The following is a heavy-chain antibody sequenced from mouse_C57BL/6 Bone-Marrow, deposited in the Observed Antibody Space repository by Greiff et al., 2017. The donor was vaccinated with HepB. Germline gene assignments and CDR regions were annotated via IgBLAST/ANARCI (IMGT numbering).Heavy chain of an antibody. Sequence: EVKVVESGGGLVQPKGSLKLSCAASGFTFNTYAMHWVRQAPGKGLEWVARIRSKSSNYATYYADSVKDRFTISRDDSQSMLYLQMNNLKTEDTAMYYCVRERLPYDYDWYFDVWGTGTTVTVSS. J-gene: IGHJ1*03. CDR2: IRSKSSNYAT. V-gene: IGHV10-3*01. CDR3: VRERLPYDYDWYFDV. D-gene: IGHD2-4*01. CDR1: GFTFNTYA.